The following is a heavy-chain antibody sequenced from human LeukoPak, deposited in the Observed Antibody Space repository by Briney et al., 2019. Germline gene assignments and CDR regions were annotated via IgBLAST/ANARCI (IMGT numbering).Heavy chain of an antibody. CDR2: IYTSAST. Sequence: TETLSLACTVPGGSISSHYWSWIRQPAGKGLEWVGRIYTSASTNYRPSLKSRVTMSVDTSKNQFSLKLSSVPAADTAVYYCARDGSLSSSWYLVYAFDIWGQGTMVTVSS. J-gene: IGHJ3*02. V-gene: IGHV4-4*07. CDR1: GGSISSHY. CDR3: ARDGSLSSSWYLVYAFDI. D-gene: IGHD6-13*01.